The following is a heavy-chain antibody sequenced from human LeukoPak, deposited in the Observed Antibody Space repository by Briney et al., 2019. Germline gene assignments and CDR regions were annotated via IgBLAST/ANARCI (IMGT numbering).Heavy chain of an antibody. Sequence: GGSPRLSCAASGFTFSSYGMHWVRQAPGKGLEWVAVISYDGSNKYYADSVKGRSTISRDNSKNTLYLQMNSLRAEDTAVYYCAKDSPSGMLDYWGQGTLVTVSS. V-gene: IGHV3-30*18. CDR2: ISYDGSNK. D-gene: IGHD1-26*01. CDR3: AKDSPSGMLDY. J-gene: IGHJ4*02. CDR1: GFTFSSYG.